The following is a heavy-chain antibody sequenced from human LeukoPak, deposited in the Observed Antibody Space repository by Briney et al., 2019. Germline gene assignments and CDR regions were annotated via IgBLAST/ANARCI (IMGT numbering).Heavy chain of an antibody. J-gene: IGHJ1*01. CDR2: IKSDGKT. CDR3: ARAPSEIGGYYPEYFRH. V-gene: IGHV3-74*01. CDR1: GFTFSSYW. D-gene: IGHD3-22*01. Sequence: PGGSLRLSCAASGFTFSSYWMHWVRQAPGKGLVWVSRIKSDGKTNYADSVKGRFTISRDNAKNTVSLQMNSLRAEDTGVYYCARAPSEIGGYYPEYFRHWGQGTLVTAPS.